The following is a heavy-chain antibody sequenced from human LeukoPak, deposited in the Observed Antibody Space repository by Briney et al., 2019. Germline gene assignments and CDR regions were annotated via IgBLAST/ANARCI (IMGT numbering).Heavy chain of an antibody. D-gene: IGHD6-13*01. CDR2: MNPNSGNT. CDR1: GYTFTSHD. Sequence: ASATVSCKASGYTFTSHDINWVRQATGQGLEWMGWMNPNSGNTGYAQKFQDRVTMTRNTSISTAYMELSSLESEDTAVYYCASALKRGSAGTLIDYWGQGTLVTVSS. J-gene: IGHJ4*02. V-gene: IGHV1-8*01. CDR3: ASALKRGSAGTLIDY.